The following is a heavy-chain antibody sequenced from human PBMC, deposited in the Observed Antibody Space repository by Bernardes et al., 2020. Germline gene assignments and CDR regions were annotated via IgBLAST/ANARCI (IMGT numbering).Heavy chain of an antibody. CDR2: INAYNGNT. Sequence: ASVKVSCKSSGYTFTSYGFSWLRQAPGQGPEWMGWINAYNGNTKYVQKFQGRVTMTTDTSTRTAFMELRSLTSDDTAVYYCARDETKSEILTGRDYWGQGTLLTVSS. CDR1: GYTFTSYG. CDR3: ARDETKSEILTGRDY. D-gene: IGHD3-9*01. J-gene: IGHJ4*02. V-gene: IGHV1-18*01.